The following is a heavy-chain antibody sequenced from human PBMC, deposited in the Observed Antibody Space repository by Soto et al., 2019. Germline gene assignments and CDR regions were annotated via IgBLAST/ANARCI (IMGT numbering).Heavy chain of an antibody. CDR2: IRSKGFSETR. Sequence: GGSLRLSCTASGFTFGDYAMSWFRRAPGKGLEWVGFIRSKGFSETREYAASVQGRFTISRDDSKSSAYLQMNSLKTEDTAVYYCTRVPRGYTGYADYWGQGNLVTVSS. CDR1: GFTFGDYA. D-gene: IGHD5-12*01. V-gene: IGHV3-49*03. J-gene: IGHJ4*02. CDR3: TRVPRGYTGYADY.